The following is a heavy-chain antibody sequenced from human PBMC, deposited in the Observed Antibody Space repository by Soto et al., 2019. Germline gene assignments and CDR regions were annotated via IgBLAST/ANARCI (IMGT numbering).Heavy chain of an antibody. D-gene: IGHD1-1*01. CDR3: AREKVGTTFFDN. J-gene: IGHJ4*02. CDR2: IYPSVSS. CDR1: GFAISRGYY. V-gene: IGHV4-38-2*02. Sequence: PSETLSLTCNVSGFAISRGYYWSWVRQPPGKGLEWIGSIYPSVSSYHNPSLESRLTLSIDTSKNQFTLKLASVTVADTALYYCAREKVGTTFFDNWGQGTQVTVS.